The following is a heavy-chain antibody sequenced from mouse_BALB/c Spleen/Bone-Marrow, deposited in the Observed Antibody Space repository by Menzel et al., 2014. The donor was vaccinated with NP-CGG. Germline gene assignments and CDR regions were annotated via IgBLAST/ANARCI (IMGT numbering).Heavy chain of an antibody. D-gene: IGHD2-1*01. CDR2: INPSTGYT. CDR3: ARRGIYYGNYFAY. V-gene: IGHV1-7*01. Sequence: VKLVESGAELAKPGASVKMSCKASGYTFTNYWMHWVKQRPGQGLEWIGYINPSTGYTEYNQKFKDKATLTADKSSSTAYMQLSSLTSEDSAAYYCARRGIYYGNYFAYWGQGTLVTVSA. CDR1: GYTFTNYW. J-gene: IGHJ3*01.